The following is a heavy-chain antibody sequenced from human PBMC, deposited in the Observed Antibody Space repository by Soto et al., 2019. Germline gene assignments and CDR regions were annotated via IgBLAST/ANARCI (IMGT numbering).Heavy chain of an antibody. D-gene: IGHD2-15*01. J-gene: IGHJ6*02. CDR2: ISYDGSNK. V-gene: IGHV3-30*18. CDR3: AKDREVVVAAPSPGMDV. CDR1: GFTFSSYG. Sequence: GSLRLSCAASGFTFSSYGMHWVRQAPGKGLEWVAVISYDGSNKYYADSVKGRFTISRDNSKNTLYLQMNSLRAEDTAVYYCAKDREVVVAAPSPGMDVWGQGTTVTVSS.